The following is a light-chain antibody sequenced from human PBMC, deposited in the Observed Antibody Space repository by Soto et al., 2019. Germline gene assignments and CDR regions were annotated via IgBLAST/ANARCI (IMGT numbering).Light chain of an antibody. V-gene: IGKV3-20*01. CDR1: QTVSGYY. CDR3: QQYGSSPLT. Sequence: EIVLTQSPGTVSLSPGERATLSCRASQTVSGYYLAWYQQKPGQAPRLLIYGAYRRATGIPDRFSGSGSGTDFTLTINRLEPEDFAVYSCQQYGSSPLTFGGGTKVEIK. J-gene: IGKJ4*01. CDR2: GAY.